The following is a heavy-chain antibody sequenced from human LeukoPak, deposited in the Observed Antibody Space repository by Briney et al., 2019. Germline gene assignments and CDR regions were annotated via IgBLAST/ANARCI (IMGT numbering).Heavy chain of an antibody. Sequence: SETLSLTCNVSDGSITTSSFYWGWVRQTPGKGLEWIGTFHYTGDTFYNRSLKSRVTITVDTSKDQFFLALSSVTAADTAVYYCVRAVGSVAGPGDWFDPWGPGILVTVSS. V-gene: IGHV4-39*01. CDR3: VRAVGSVAGPGDWFDP. D-gene: IGHD6-19*01. J-gene: IGHJ5*02. CDR1: DGSITTSSFY. CDR2: FHYTGDT.